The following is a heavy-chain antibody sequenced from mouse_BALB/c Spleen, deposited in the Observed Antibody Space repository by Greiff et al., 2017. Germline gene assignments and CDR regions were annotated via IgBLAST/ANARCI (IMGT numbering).Heavy chain of an antibody. Sequence: DVQLVESGGGLVKPGGSLKLSCAASGFTFSSYAMSWVRQTPEKRLEWVASISSGGSTYYPDSVKGRFTISRDNARNILYLQMSSLRSEDTAMYYCARGGDYDYDWTKHYWGQGTTLTVSS. CDR1: GFTFSSYA. D-gene: IGHD2-4*01. J-gene: IGHJ2*01. CDR3: ARGGDYDYDWTKHY. CDR2: ISSGGST. V-gene: IGHV5-6-5*01.